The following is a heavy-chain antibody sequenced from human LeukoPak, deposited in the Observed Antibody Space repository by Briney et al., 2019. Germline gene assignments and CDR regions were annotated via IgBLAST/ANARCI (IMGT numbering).Heavy chain of an antibody. J-gene: IGHJ4*02. CDR3: ARGLSSYYNFDY. CDR1: GFTVSGNY. CDR2: ISSSSNIV. Sequence: GGSLRLSCAASGFTVSGNYMSWVRQAPGKGLEWVSYISSSSNIVYNADSVKGRFTISRDNAKNSLYLQMNSLRDEDTAVYYCARGLSSYYNFDYWGRGTLVTVSS. D-gene: IGHD3-22*01. V-gene: IGHV3-48*02.